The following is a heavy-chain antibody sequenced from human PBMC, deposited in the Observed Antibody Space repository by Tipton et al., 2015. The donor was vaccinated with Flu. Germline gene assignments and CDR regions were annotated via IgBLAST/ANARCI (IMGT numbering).Heavy chain of an antibody. D-gene: IGHD4-17*01. Sequence: QVQLVQSGGGVVQPGGSLRLSCAASGFFFSSFPMHWVRQAPGKGLEWVAFIANDGSTQHYADSVKGRFTISRDNSKNTVFLLMNSLRTEDTAVYYCAKDYQAVTVLPLDYWGQGTLVTVSS. CDR2: IANDGSTQ. V-gene: IGHV3-30*02. CDR1: GFFFSSFP. J-gene: IGHJ4*02. CDR3: AKDYQAVTVLPLDY.